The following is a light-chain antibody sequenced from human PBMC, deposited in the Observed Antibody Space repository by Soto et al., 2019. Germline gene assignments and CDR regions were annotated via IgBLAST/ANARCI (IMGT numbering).Light chain of an antibody. Sequence: DIVLTQSPDSLAVSLGERATINCKSSQSVLYSSNNENYLAWYQQKPGQPPKLLIYWASTRESGVPDRFSGSGSGTDFTLTSSSLQAEDVAVYYCQQYYSTPYTFGQGTKLEI. CDR1: QSVLYSSNNENY. CDR3: QQYYSTPYT. V-gene: IGKV4-1*01. J-gene: IGKJ2*01. CDR2: WAS.